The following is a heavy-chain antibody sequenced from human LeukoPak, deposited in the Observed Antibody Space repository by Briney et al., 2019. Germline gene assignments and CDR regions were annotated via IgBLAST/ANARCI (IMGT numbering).Heavy chain of an antibody. CDR2: IKSKTDGGTT. V-gene: IGHV3-15*01. CDR3: TTASITMVRGVIIMDHDAFDI. Sequence: GGSLRLSCAASGFTFSNAWMSWVRQAPGKGLEWVGRIKSKTDGGTTDYAAPVKGRFTISRDDSKNTLYLQMNSLKTEDTAVYYCTTASITMVRGVIIMDHDAFDIWGQGTMVTVPS. CDR1: GFTFSNAW. D-gene: IGHD3-10*01. J-gene: IGHJ3*02.